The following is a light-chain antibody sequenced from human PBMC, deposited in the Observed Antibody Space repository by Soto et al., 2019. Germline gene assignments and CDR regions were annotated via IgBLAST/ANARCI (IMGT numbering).Light chain of an antibody. V-gene: IGKV1-39*01. CDR2: AAS. CDR3: QQCYSSPRT. Sequence: DIQMTQSPSTLSASVGDRVTITCRASQSISTYLNWYQQKLGRAPTLLLYAASSLQSGVPSRFSGGGSGTDFTLTISSLQPEDFAMYFCQQCYSSPRTFGQGTKVDIK. J-gene: IGKJ1*01. CDR1: QSISTY.